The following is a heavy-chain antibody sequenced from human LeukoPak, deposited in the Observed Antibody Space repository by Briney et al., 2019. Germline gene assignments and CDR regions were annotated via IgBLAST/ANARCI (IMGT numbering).Heavy chain of an antibody. V-gene: IGHV3-53*01. Sequence: GGSLRLSCAASGFTVSSNYMSWVRQAPGKGLEWVSVIYSGGSTYYADSVKGRFTISRDNSKNTLYLQMNSLRAEDTAVYYCARMVTNPYYYYGMDVWGQGTTVTVSS. CDR3: ARMVTNPYYYYGMDV. D-gene: IGHD2-21*02. CDR1: GFTVSSNY. J-gene: IGHJ6*02. CDR2: IYSGGST.